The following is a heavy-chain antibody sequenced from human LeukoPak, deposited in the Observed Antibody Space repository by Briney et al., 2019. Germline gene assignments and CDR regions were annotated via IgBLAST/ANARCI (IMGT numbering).Heavy chain of an antibody. CDR3: ARDGGYCSGGSCYSGPSYYFDY. CDR2: ISSSSSTI. V-gene: IGHV3-48*04. J-gene: IGHJ4*02. D-gene: IGHD2-15*01. Sequence: PGGSLRLSCAASGFTFSSYSVNWVHQAPGKGLEWVSYISSSSSTIYYADSVKGRFTISRDNAKNSLYLQMNSLRAEDTAVYYCARDGGYCSGGSCYSGPSYYFDYWGQGTLVTVSS. CDR1: GFTFSSYS.